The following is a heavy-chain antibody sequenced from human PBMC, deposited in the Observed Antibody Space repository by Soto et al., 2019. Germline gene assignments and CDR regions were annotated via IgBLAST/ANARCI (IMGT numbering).Heavy chain of an antibody. CDR1: GGSISSSSFY. J-gene: IGHJ4*02. CDR3: VRLPDIAAAGT. D-gene: IGHD6-13*01. V-gene: IGHV4-39*01. Sequence: QLQLQESGPGLVKPSETLSLTCTVSGGSISSSSFYWGWIRQPPGKGLEWIGSIYYSVTTFYNPSLKSRVTISVDTSKSQFSRRLSSVTAADTAVYYCVRLPDIAAAGTWGQGTLVTVSS. CDR2: IYYSVTT.